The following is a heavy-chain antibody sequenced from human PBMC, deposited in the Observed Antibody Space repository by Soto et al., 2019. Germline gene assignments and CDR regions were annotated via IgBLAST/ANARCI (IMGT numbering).Heavy chain of an antibody. J-gene: IGHJ3*02. D-gene: IGHD3-22*01. V-gene: IGHV4-31*01. CDR1: GGSISSGGYY. Sequence: QAQLQESGPGLVKPSQTLSLTCTVSGGSISSGGYYWSWIRQHPGKGLEWIGYIYYSGSTYYNPSLTSLVTISVDTSKNPFCLKLSSVAAADTAVYYCARVRLSYKRLGYYYSSDIWGKGTMVTVCS. CDR2: IYYSGST. CDR3: ARVRLSYKRLGYYYSSDI.